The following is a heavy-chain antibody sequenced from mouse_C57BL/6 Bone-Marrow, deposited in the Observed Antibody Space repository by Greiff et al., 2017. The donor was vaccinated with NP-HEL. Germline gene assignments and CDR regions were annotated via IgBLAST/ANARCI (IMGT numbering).Heavy chain of an antibody. Sequence: EVQLQQSGAELVKPGASVKLSCTASGFNITDYYMHWVKQRTEQGLEWIGRIDPEDGETKYAPKFQGKATITADTSSNTAYLQLSSLTSEDTAVYYCAAPYYYGSSLDYWGQGTTLTVSS. CDR1: GFNITDYY. CDR3: AAPYYYGSSLDY. D-gene: IGHD1-1*01. J-gene: IGHJ2*01. V-gene: IGHV14-2*01. CDR2: IDPEDGET.